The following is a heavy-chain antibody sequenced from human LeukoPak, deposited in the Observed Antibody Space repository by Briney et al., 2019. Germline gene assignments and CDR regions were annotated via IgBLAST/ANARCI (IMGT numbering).Heavy chain of an antibody. CDR2: IYDSGST. D-gene: IGHD5-12*01. J-gene: IGHJ6*02. CDR1: GGSISSYY. V-gene: IGHV4-59*01. CDR3: ARGGSGYDSFYYYGMDV. Sequence: SETLSLTCTVSGGSISSYYWSWIRQPPGKGLEWIGYIYDSGSTNYNPSLKSRDTISVDTSKNQFSLKLSSVTAADTAVYYCARGGSGYDSFYYYGMDVWGQGTTVTVSS.